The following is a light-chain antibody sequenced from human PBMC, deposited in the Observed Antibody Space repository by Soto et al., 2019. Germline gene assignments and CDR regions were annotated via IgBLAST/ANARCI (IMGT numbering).Light chain of an antibody. Sequence: QSALTQPRSVSGSPGQSVTISCTGTSSDVGGYNYVSWYQQHPGKAPKLMIYDVSKRPSGVPDRFSGSKSDNTASLTISGLQAEDEADYYCCSHAGSYTFVFGTGTKLTVL. CDR1: SSDVGGYNY. J-gene: IGLJ1*01. V-gene: IGLV2-11*01. CDR2: DVS. CDR3: CSHAGSYTFV.